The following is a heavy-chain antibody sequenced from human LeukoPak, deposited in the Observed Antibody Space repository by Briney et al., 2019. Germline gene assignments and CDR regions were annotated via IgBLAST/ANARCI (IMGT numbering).Heavy chain of an antibody. CDR2: INPNSGGT. D-gene: IGHD3-10*01. CDR3: ARRGDDYYGSGNYGDWFDP. Sequence: ASVKVSCKASGYTFTGYYMHWVRQAPGQGLEWMGWINPNSGGTNYAQKFQGRVTMTRDTSISTAYMELSRLRSDDTAVYYCARRGDDYYGSGNYGDWFDPWGQGTLVTVSS. J-gene: IGHJ5*02. CDR1: GYTFTGYY. V-gene: IGHV1-2*02.